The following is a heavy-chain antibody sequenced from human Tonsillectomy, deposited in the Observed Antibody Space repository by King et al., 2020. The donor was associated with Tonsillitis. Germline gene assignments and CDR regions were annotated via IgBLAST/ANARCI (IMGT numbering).Heavy chain of an antibody. J-gene: IGHJ4*02. V-gene: IGHV3-9*01. CDR1: GFTFDNYA. Sequence: VQLVESGGGLVQPGRSLRLSCAASGFTFDNYAMHWVRQAPGKGLEWVSGISWNSGSIGYADSVRGRFNISRDNAKNSLYLQMHSLRAEDTAFYYCAKDLTPVLPSAFDYWGQGTLVTVSS. CDR2: ISWNSGSI. CDR3: AKDLTPVLPSAFDY.